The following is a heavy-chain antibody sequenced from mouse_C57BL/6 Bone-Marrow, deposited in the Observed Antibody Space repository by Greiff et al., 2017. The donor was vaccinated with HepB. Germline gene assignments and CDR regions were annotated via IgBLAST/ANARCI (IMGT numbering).Heavy chain of an antibody. CDR3: ARQDDYYAMDY. Sequence: QVQLKQSGAELARPGASVKLSCKASGYTFTSYGISWVKQRTGQGLEWIGEIYPRSGNTYYNEKFKGKATLTADKSSSTAYMELRSLTSEDSAVYFCARQDDYYAMDYWGQGTSVTVSS. V-gene: IGHV1-81*01. J-gene: IGHJ4*01. CDR2: IYPRSGNT. CDR1: GYTFTSYG.